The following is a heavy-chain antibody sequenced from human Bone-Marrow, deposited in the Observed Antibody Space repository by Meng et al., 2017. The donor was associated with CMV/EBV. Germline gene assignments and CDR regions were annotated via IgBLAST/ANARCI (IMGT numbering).Heavy chain of an antibody. Sequence: ASVKVSCKASGGTFSSYTISWVRQAPGQGLEWMGWINPNSGGTNYAQKFQGRVTMTRDTSISTAYMELSRLRSDDTAVYYCARHPRTSYSSTRFDYWGQGTLATVSS. CDR1: GGTFSSYT. CDR3: ARHPRTSYSSTRFDY. CDR2: INPNSGGT. D-gene: IGHD6-13*01. J-gene: IGHJ4*02. V-gene: IGHV1-2*02.